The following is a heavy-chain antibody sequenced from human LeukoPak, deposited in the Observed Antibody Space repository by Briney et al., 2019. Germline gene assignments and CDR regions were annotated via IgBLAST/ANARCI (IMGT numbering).Heavy chain of an antibody. CDR3: AETRSWRGY. CDR2: INHSGST. V-gene: IGHV4-34*01. Sequence: PSETLSLTCAVYGGSLSGYYWSWIRQPPGKGLEWIGEINHSGSTNYNPSLKSRVTILLDTSKNQFSLKLTSVTAADTAVYYCAETRSWRGYWGQGTLVTVSS. CDR1: GGSLSGYY. J-gene: IGHJ4*02. D-gene: IGHD3-3*01.